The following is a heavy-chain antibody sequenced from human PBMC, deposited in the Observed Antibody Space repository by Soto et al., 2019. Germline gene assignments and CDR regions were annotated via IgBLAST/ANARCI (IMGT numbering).Heavy chain of an antibody. CDR1: GFMFSDYG. CDR2: IWYDGNYK. V-gene: IGHV3-33*01. D-gene: IGHD6-19*01. J-gene: IGHJ4*02. Sequence: GGSLRLSCAASGFMFSDYGMHWVRQAPGKGLEWVAIIWYDGNYKYYSESAKGRFTISRDNSNNTLYLQMNNLRVEDTAVYFCAREGAVAGSQDFWGQGTLVTVSS. CDR3: AREGAVAGSQDF.